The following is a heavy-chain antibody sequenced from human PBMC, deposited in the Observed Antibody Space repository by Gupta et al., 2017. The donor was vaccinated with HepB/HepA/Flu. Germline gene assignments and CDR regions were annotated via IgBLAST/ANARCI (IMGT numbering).Heavy chain of an antibody. V-gene: IGHV3-20*01. CDR2: INWNGDNT. D-gene: IGHD3-3*01. CDR1: AFAFDSFH. CDR3: ARTGPYYYFALDV. Sequence: EEQLVESGGGVTRRGGILRLSCKVFAFAFDSFHMHGVRQAPGKGLEWVAGINWNGDNTDYADSVKGRFTISRDNDKNSLFLQMNSLRAEDTALYHCARTGPYYYFALDVWGPGATVTVSS. J-gene: IGHJ6*02.